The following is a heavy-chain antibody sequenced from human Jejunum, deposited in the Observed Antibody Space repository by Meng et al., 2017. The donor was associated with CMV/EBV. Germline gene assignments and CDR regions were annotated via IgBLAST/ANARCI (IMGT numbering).Heavy chain of an antibody. CDR3: ARGRPFDF. D-gene: IGHD2-15*01. Sequence: SGAASGFSGTSNSRTWVRQAPGKGLEWVSTIRGSDDKTYYADSVKGRFTSSRDNAKNTLYLEMSSLRAEDTAVYYGARGRPFDFWGQGTLVTVSS. CDR1: GFSGTSNS. V-gene: IGHV3-23*01. J-gene: IGHJ5*01. CDR2: IRGSDDKT.